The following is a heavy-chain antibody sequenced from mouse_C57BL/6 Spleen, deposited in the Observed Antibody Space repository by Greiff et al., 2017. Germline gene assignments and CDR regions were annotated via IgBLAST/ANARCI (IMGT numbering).Heavy chain of an antibody. Sequence: QVQLQQPGAELVKPGASVKLSCKASGYTFTSYWITWVKQRPGQGLEWIGDIYPGSGSTNYNEKFKRKATLTVDTSSSTAYMQLSSLTSEDSAVYDCARHYYCRSYWYFDVWGTGTTVTVAS. V-gene: IGHV1-55*01. CDR1: GYTFTSYW. CDR3: ARHYYCRSYWYFDV. J-gene: IGHJ1*03. CDR2: IYPGSGST. D-gene: IGHD1-1*01.